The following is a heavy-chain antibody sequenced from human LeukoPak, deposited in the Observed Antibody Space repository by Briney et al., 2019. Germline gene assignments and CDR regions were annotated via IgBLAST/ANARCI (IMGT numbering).Heavy chain of an antibody. CDR3: ARGYCSSTSCYTAVAADY. Sequence: GGSLRLSCAASGFTFSDYYMSWIRQAPGKGLEWVSYISSSGSTIYYADSVKGRFTISRDNAKNSLYLQMNSLRAEDTAVYYCARGYCSSTSCYTAVAADYWGQGTLVTVSS. CDR2: ISSSGSTI. J-gene: IGHJ4*02. D-gene: IGHD2-2*02. V-gene: IGHV3-11*04. CDR1: GFTFSDYY.